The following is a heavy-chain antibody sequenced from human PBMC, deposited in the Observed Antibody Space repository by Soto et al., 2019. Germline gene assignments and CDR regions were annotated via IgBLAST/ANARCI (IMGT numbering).Heavy chain of an antibody. CDR1: GFTFSDYY. Sequence: PGGSLRLSCAASGFTFSDYYMSWIRQAPGKGLEWVSYISSSGSTIYYADSVKGRFTISRDNAKNSLYLQMNSLRAEDTAVYYCARVDVGLLRYFDWSPTLDYWGQGTLVTVS. J-gene: IGHJ4*02. CDR2: ISSSGSTI. D-gene: IGHD3-9*01. CDR3: ARVDVGLLRYFDWSPTLDY. V-gene: IGHV3-11*01.